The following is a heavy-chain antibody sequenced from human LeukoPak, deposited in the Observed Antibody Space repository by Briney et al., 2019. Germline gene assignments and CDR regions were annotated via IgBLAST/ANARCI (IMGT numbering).Heavy chain of an antibody. D-gene: IGHD3-9*01. CDR3: ARGAGGRYFDWLAGDY. CDR2: ISSSRSYT. V-gene: IGHV3-11*06. Sequence: GGSLGLPCAASGFPFSHYYMNWIRQDSGKGLEWVSYISSSRSYTNYADSVKGRFTISRDNAKNSLYLQMNSLRADDTAVYYCARGAGGRYFDWLAGDYWGQGTLVTVSS. CDR1: GFPFSHYY. J-gene: IGHJ4*02.